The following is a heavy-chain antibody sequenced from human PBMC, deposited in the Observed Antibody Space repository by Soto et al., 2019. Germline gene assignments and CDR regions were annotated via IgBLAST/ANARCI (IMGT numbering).Heavy chain of an antibody. D-gene: IGHD3-10*01. V-gene: IGHV4-31*03. CDR1: GGSISSGGSY. J-gene: IGHJ6*02. CDR3: ARRGVRGVLYGMDV. Sequence: SETLSLTCTVSGGSISSGGSYWSWIRQHPGKGLEWIGYIYYSGSTYYNPSLKSRVTTSVDTSKNQFSLKLSSVTAADTAVYYCARRGVRGVLYGMDVWGQGTTVTVSS. CDR2: IYYSGST.